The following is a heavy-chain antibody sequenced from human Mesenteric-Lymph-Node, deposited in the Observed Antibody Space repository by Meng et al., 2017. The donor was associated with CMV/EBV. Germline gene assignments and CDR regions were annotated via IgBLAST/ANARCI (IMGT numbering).Heavy chain of an antibody. Sequence: ASVKVSCKASGYTFTSYYMHWVRQAPGQGLEWMGIINPSGGSTSYAQKFQGRVTMTRDTSTSTVYMELSSLRSEDTAVYYCAKAMVVTLGAYYYYGMDVWGQGTTVTVSS. V-gene: IGHV1-46*01. CDR3: AKAMVVTLGAYYYYGMDV. CDR1: GYTFTSYY. D-gene: IGHD4-23*01. J-gene: IGHJ6*02. CDR2: INPSGGST.